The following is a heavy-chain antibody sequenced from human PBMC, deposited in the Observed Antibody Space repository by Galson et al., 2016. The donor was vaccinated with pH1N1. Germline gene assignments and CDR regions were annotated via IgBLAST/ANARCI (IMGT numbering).Heavy chain of an antibody. CDR3: ARMNYGDYSYYFDY. V-gene: IGHV2-70*11. J-gene: IGHJ4*02. Sequence: PALVKPTQTLTLTCTFSGFSLSTRGMCVTWIRQPPGKALEWLARIHWDDDKYYSTSLKTRLTISKDTSKNQVVLTMTNMDPVDTATYYCARMNYGDYSYYFDYWGQGTLVTVSS. CDR2: IHWDDDK. D-gene: IGHD4-17*01. CDR1: GFSLSTRGMC.